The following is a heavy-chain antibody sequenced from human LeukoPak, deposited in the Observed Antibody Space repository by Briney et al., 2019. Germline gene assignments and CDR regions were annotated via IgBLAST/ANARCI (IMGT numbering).Heavy chain of an antibody. CDR3: ASRVPHYYGSGSYAWFDP. D-gene: IGHD3-10*01. J-gene: IGHJ5*02. CDR1: GYTFTSYD. Sequence: ASVKVSCMASGYTFTSYDINWVPQATGQGLEWMGWMNPNSGNTGYAQKFQGRVTMTRNTSISTAYMELSSLRSEDTAVYYCASRVPHYYGSGSYAWFDPWGQGTLVTVSS. CDR2: MNPNSGNT. V-gene: IGHV1-8*01.